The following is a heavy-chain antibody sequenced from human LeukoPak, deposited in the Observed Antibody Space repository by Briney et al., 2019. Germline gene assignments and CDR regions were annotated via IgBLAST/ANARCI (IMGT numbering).Heavy chain of an antibody. CDR3: ARTTVTTVGDWFDP. J-gene: IGHJ5*02. CDR2: IYYSGST. CDR1: GGSISSSSYY. V-gene: IGHV4-39*01. D-gene: IGHD4-17*01. Sequence: SETLSLTCTVSGGSISSSSYYWGWIRQPPGKGLEWIGSIYYSGSTYYNPSLKSRVTISVDTSKNQFSLKLSSVTAADTAVYYCARTTVTTVGDWFDPWGQGTLVTVSS.